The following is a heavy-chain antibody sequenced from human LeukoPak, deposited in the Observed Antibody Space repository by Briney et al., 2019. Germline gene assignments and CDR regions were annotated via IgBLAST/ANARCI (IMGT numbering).Heavy chain of an antibody. D-gene: IGHD6-6*01. CDR1: GYTFTGYY. Sequence: ASVKVSRKASGYTFTGYYMHWVRQAPGQGLEWMGWINPNSGGTNYAQKFQGRVTMTRDTSISTAYMELSRLRSDDTAVYYCARDWRLKYSSSPGYWGQGTLVTVSS. CDR3: ARDWRLKYSSSPGY. CDR2: INPNSGGT. J-gene: IGHJ4*02. V-gene: IGHV1-2*02.